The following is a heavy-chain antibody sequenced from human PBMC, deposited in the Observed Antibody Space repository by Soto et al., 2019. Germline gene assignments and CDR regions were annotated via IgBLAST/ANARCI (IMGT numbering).Heavy chain of an antibody. Sequence: ASVKVSCKASGYTFTSYDINWVRQATGQGLEWMGWMNPNSGNTGYAQKFQGRVTMTRNTSISTAYMELSSLRSEDTAVYYCAREYAATPVYYYYYYMDVWGKGTTVTV. J-gene: IGHJ6*03. CDR2: MNPNSGNT. D-gene: IGHD2-8*01. V-gene: IGHV1-8*01. CDR3: AREYAATPVYYYYYYMDV. CDR1: GYTFTSYD.